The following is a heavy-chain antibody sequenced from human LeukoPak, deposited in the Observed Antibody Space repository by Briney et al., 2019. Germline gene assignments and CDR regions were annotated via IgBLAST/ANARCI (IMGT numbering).Heavy chain of an antibody. Sequence: ASVKVSCKASGYTFSDYYLHWVRQAPGHRLEWMGWINPHSGGTHYAQKFQGRVTMTRDTSISTAYMELSSLRSDDTAVYFCAREIVATIGGAFDIWGQGTMVTVSS. CDR1: GYTFSDYY. D-gene: IGHD5-12*01. CDR2: INPHSGGT. J-gene: IGHJ3*02. CDR3: AREIVATIGGAFDI. V-gene: IGHV1-2*02.